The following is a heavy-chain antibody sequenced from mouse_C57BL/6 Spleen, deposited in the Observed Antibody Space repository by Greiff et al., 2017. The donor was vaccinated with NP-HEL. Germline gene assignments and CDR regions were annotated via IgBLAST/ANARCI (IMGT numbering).Heavy chain of an antibody. CDR3: ASRIYYGPMGYYFDY. D-gene: IGHD2-1*01. Sequence: VQLQESGAELARPGASVKLSCKASGYTFTSYGISWVKQRTGQGLEWIGEIYPRSGNTYYNEKFKGKATLTADKSSSTAYMELRSLTSEDSAVYFCASRIYYGPMGYYFDYWGQGTTLTVSS. V-gene: IGHV1-81*01. CDR2: IYPRSGNT. CDR1: GYTFTSYG. J-gene: IGHJ2*01.